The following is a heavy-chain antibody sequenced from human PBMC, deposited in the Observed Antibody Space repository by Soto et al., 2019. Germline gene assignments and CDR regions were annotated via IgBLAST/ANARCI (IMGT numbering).Heavy chain of an antibody. CDR1: GGSVTGYW. CDR2: IDPSDSYT. D-gene: IGHD3-10*01. J-gene: IGHJ6*02. CDR3: ARPGSYYYGSGSPKDYYYYYGMDV. V-gene: IGHV5-10-1*01. Sequence: GDAVKLSGEGCGGSVTGYWSSWVRQKPGKGLEWMGRIDPSDSYTNYSPSFQGHVTISADKSISTAYLQWSSLKASDTAMYYCARPGSYYYGSGSPKDYYYYYGMDVWGQGTTVTVSS.